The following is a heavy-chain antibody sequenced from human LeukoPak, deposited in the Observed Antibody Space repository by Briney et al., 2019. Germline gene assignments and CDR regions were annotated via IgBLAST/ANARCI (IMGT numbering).Heavy chain of an antibody. Sequence: GGSLRLSCAASGFTFSTYAMAWVRQAPGKGLEWVATVSNPAGSTYHADSVRGRFTVSRDNSNNILYLQMNSLRGEDTAVYYCANDGLSGYNLDYWGRGTLVTVSS. D-gene: IGHD5-24*01. CDR1: GFTFSTYA. J-gene: IGHJ4*02. V-gene: IGHV3-23*01. CDR2: VSNPAGST. CDR3: ANDGLSGYNLDY.